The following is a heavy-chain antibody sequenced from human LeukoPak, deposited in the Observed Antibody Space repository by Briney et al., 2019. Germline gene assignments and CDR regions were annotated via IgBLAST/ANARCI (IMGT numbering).Heavy chain of an antibody. CDR1: GFTFSSYA. CDR2: IRYDGSNK. V-gene: IGHV3-30*02. D-gene: IGHD6-6*01. J-gene: IGHJ4*02. CDR3: AKGGPHIGAQPLFDY. Sequence: GGSLRLSCAASGFTFSSYAMHWVRQAPGKGLEWVAFIRYDGSNKYYVDSVKGRFTISRDNSKNTLSLQMNSLRPEDTAVYYCAKGGPHIGAQPLFDYWGQGTLVTVSS.